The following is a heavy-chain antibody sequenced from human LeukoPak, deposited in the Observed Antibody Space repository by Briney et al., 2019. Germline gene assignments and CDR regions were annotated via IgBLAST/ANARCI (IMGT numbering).Heavy chain of an antibody. V-gene: IGHV3-21*01. Sequence: GGSLRLSCAPSGFTFSSCGFNWVRQAPGKGLEWVSSIGPTGTDRYYADSVRGRFTISRDNAKNSMYLQMDSLRDEDTAVYYCATETIGRHYDYWGQGTLLTVSS. CDR1: GFTFSSCG. J-gene: IGHJ4*02. D-gene: IGHD1-14*01. CDR3: ATETIGRHYDY. CDR2: IGPTGTDR.